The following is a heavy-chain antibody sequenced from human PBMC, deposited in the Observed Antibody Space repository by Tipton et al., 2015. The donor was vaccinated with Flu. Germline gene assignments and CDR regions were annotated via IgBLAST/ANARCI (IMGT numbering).Heavy chain of an antibody. D-gene: IGHD1-1*01. Sequence: TLSLTCTVSGDSISTTIYYWGWVRQPPGKGLEWIGSIYYSGTTYYNPSLKSRVTLSVDSSKNEFSLTLASLTAADTAVYYCARDLWNDRRVYYYYGVDVWGQGTTVTVSS. V-gene: IGHV4-39*07. CDR1: GDSISTTIYY. CDR2: IYYSGTT. CDR3: ARDLWNDRRVYYYYGVDV. J-gene: IGHJ6*02.